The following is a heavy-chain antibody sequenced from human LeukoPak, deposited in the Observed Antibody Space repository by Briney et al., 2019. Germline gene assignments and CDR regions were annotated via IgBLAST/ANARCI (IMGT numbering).Heavy chain of an antibody. CDR3: ATHGSAHYYMDV. V-gene: IGHV3-23*01. CDR2: ISGSGSGT. J-gene: IGHJ6*03. D-gene: IGHD2-2*03. Sequence: PGGSLRLSCAASGFTFSSYGMSWVRQAPGKGLEWVSGISGSGSGTYYADSVKGRFTISRDNSKNTLHLQMNSLRAEDTAVYYCATHGSAHYYMDVWGKGTTVTIFS. CDR1: GFTFSSYG.